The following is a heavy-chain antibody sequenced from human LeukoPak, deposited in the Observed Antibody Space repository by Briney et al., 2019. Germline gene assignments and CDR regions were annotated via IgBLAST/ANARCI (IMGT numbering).Heavy chain of an antibody. V-gene: IGHV1-18*04. D-gene: IGHD6-19*01. J-gene: IGHJ3*02. CDR3: ARDHSSGWFRHAFDI. CDR1: GYTFISYG. Sequence: ASVKVSCKASGYTFISYGISWVRQRPGQGLEWMGWISDYNGDTKYAQKLQGRVTMTTDTSTSTAYMELRSLTSDDTAVYFCARDHSSGWFRHAFDIWGQGTKATVSS. CDR2: ISDYNGDT.